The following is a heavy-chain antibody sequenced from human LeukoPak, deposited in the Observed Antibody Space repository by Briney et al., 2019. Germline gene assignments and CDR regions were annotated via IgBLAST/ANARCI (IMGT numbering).Heavy chain of an antibody. D-gene: IGHD2-21*02. CDR3: ARGAPYCGGDCNDY. CDR1: GGSFSGYY. CDR2: INHSGST. J-gene: IGHJ4*02. V-gene: IGHV4-34*01. Sequence: SETLSLTCAVYGGSFSGYYWSWIRQPPGKGLEWIGEINHSGSTNYNPSLKSRVTISVDTSENQFSLKLSSVTAADTAVYYCARGAPYCGGDCNDYWGQGTLVTVSS.